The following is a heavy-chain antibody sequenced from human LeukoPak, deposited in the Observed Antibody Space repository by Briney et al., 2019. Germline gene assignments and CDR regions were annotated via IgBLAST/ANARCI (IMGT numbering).Heavy chain of an antibody. CDR1: GGSISSYY. V-gene: IGHV4-59*01. Sequence: SETLSLTCTVSGGSISSYYWSWIRQPPGKGLEWIGYIYYSGSTNYNPSLKSRVTISVDTSKNQFSLKLSSVTAADTAVYYCARAKYYYDSSGYPPHLDYWGQGTLVTVSS. CDR2: IYYSGST. D-gene: IGHD3-22*01. J-gene: IGHJ4*02. CDR3: ARAKYYYDSSGYPPHLDY.